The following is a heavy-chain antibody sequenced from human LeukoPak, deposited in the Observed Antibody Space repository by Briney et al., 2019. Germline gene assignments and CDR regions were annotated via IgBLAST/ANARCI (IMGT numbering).Heavy chain of an antibody. CDR2: INSDGSST. V-gene: IGHV3-74*01. CDR3: ARDGGGSYYGTFDY. J-gene: IGHJ4*02. Sequence: GGSLRLSCAASGFTFSSYWMHWVRQAPGKGLVWVSRINSDGSSTSYADSVKGRFTISRENAKNTLYLQMNRLRAEDTAVYYCARDGGGSYYGTFDYWGQGTLVTVSS. CDR1: GFTFSSYW. D-gene: IGHD1-26*01.